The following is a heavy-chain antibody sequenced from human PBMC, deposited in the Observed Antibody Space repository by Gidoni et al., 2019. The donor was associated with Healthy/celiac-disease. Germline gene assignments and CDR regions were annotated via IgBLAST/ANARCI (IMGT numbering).Heavy chain of an antibody. D-gene: IGHD3-10*01. V-gene: IGHV3-15*01. CDR3: TTAGGRAYYYGSGSYY. CDR1: GFTFSNAW. Sequence: EVQLVESGGGLVKPGGSLRLSCAASGFTFSNAWMSWVLQAPGKGLEWVGRIKSKTDGGTTDYAAPVKGRFTISRDDSKNTLYLQMNSLKTEDTAVYYCTTAGGRAYYYGSGSYYWGQGTLVTVSS. J-gene: IGHJ4*02. CDR2: IKSKTDGGTT.